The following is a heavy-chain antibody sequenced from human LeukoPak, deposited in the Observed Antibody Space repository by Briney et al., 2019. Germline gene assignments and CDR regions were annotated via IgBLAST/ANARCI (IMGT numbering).Heavy chain of an antibody. D-gene: IGHD3-16*01. CDR1: GGSISSSSYY. Sequence: KPSETLSLTCTVSGGSISSSSYYWGWIRQPPGKGLEWIGSIYYSGSTYYNPSLKRRVTISVDTSKNQFSLKLSSVTAANTPGYYCAIGWGDYWGQGTLVTVSS. CDR3: AIGWGDY. V-gene: IGHV4-39*07. CDR2: IYYSGST. J-gene: IGHJ4*02.